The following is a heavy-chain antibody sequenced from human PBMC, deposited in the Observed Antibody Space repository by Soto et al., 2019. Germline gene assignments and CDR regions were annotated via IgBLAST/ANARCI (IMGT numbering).Heavy chain of an antibody. J-gene: IGHJ6*02. CDR2: IRRKANSYTT. Sequence: EVQFVESGGGLVQPGGSLRLSCAASGLIFSDYHMDWVRQAPGKGLEWVGRIRRKANSYTTEYAASVKGRFTISRDDSKNSLYLQINSLKSEDTAVYYCAMLGGWSGGSSGMDVWGQATTVTVSS. V-gene: IGHV3-72*01. CDR3: AMLGGWSGGSSGMDV. D-gene: IGHD6-19*01. CDR1: GLIFSDYH.